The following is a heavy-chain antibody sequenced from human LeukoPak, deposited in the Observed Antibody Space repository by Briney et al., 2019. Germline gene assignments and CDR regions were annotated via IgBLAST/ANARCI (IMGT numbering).Heavy chain of an antibody. CDR3: ARMSILTGYYLPDDY. CDR1: GGSFSGYY. Sequence: SETLSLTCAVYGGSFSGYYWSWIRQPPGKGLEWIGEINHSGSTNYNPSLKSRVTISVDTSKNQFSLKLSSVTAADTAVYYCARMSILTGYYLPDDYWGQGTLVTVSS. D-gene: IGHD3-9*01. CDR2: INHSGST. V-gene: IGHV4-34*01. J-gene: IGHJ4*02.